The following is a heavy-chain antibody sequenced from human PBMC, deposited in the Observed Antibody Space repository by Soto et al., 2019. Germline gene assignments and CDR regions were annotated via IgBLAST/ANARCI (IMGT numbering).Heavy chain of an antibody. V-gene: IGHV1-2*04. CDR3: ARANLPGIAAAATGYFQH. CDR1: GYTFTGYY. D-gene: IGHD6-13*01. CDR2: INPNSGGT. J-gene: IGHJ1*01. Sequence: SVKVSCKASGYTFTGYYMHWVRQAPGQGLEWMGWINPNSGGTNYAQKFQGWVTMTRDTSISTAYMELSRLRSDDTAVYYCARANLPGIAAAATGYFQHWGQGTLVTVSS.